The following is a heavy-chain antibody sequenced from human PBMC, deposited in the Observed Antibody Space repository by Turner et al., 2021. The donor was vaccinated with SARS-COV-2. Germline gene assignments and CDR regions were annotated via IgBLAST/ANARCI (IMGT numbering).Heavy chain of an antibody. Sequence: EVQLVESGGGLVKPGGSLRLSCAASGFTFSTYNMNWVRQAPGKGLEWVSSISRSSSYIYYADSVKGRFTISRDNAKNSLYLQMNSLRAEDTAVYYCARGTYYYDSSVYSGTNWFDPWGQGTLVTVS. J-gene: IGHJ5*02. CDR1: GFTFSTYN. CDR2: ISRSSSYI. D-gene: IGHD3-22*01. CDR3: ARGTYYYDSSVYSGTNWFDP. V-gene: IGHV3-21*01.